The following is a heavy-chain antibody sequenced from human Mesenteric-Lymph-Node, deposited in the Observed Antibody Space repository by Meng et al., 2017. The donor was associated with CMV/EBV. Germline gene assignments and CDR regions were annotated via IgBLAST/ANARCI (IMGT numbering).Heavy chain of an antibody. V-gene: IGHV3-9*01. CDR3: AKESLGGMDV. D-gene: IGHD6-6*01. Sequence: GGSLRLSCAASGFTFDDCDMHWVRQVPGKGLEWVSGISWNSGSIGYADSVKGRFTISRDNAKNSLSLQMNSLRAEDTALYYCAKESLGGMDVWGQGTTVTVSS. CDR1: GFTFDDCD. J-gene: IGHJ6*02. CDR2: ISWNSGSI.